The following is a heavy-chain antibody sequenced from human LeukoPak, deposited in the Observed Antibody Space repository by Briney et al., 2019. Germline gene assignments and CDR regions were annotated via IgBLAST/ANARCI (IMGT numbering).Heavy chain of an antibody. V-gene: IGHV4-59*12. J-gene: IGHJ3*02. Sequence: PSETLSLTCTVSGGSISSYYWSWIRQPPRKGLEWLGYIYYSGSTNYNPSLKSRVTISVDTSKNQFSLKLSSVTAADTAVYYCARPIVVVPLRAFDIWGQGTLVTVSS. D-gene: IGHD2-21*01. CDR1: GGSISSYY. CDR2: IYYSGST. CDR3: ARPIVVVPLRAFDI.